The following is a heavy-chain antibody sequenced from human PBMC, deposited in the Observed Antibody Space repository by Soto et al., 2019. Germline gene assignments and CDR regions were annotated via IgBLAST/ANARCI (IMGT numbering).Heavy chain of an antibody. Sequence: QVQLQESGPGLVKTSQTLSLTCTVSGGSISSGDYYWSWIRQPPGKGLEWIGYIYYSGSTYYNPSLESRVTVSVDTSKNHSSLKLSSVTAADTAVYYCARDRPYGSGSYFFRRWFDPWGQGTLVTVSS. J-gene: IGHJ5*02. CDR1: GGSISSGDYY. CDR2: IYYSGST. D-gene: IGHD3-10*01. CDR3: ARDRPYGSGSYFFRRWFDP. V-gene: IGHV4-30-4*01.